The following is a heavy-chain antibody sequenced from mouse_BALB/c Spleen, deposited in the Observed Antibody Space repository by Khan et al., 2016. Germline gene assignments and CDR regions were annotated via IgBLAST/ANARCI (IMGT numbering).Heavy chain of an antibody. CDR3: ARGYDGYYRCAY. CDR2: IDPENGNT. D-gene: IGHD2-3*01. CDR1: GFNIKDYY. J-gene: IGHJ3*01. Sequence: VQLQQSGAELVRPGALVKLSCKASGFNIKDYYMHWVKQRPEQGLEWIGWIDPENGNTIYDPKFQGKASITADTSSHTAYLQLSSLTSEDTAVYYCARGYDGYYRCAYWGQGTLVTVAA. V-gene: IGHV14-1*02.